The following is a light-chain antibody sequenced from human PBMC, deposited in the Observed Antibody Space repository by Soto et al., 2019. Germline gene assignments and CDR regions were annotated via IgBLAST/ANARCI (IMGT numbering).Light chain of an antibody. V-gene: IGLV2-14*01. J-gene: IGLJ2*01. Sequence: QSVLTQPASVSGSPGQSIAISCTGSSSDVGIYNYVSWYQQHPGKVPKLIIYEVTNRPSGIPDRFSGSDSGTSATLGITGLQTGDEADYYCGTWDTSLSAVVFGGGTKVTVL. CDR2: EVT. CDR1: SSDVGIYNY. CDR3: GTWDTSLSAVV.